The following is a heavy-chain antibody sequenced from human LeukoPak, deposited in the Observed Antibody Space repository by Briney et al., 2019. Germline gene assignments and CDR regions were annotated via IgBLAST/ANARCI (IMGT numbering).Heavy chain of an antibody. CDR1: GGSSSGYC. CDR3: ATTATLIHWGGRAFDI. D-gene: IGHD7-27*01. Sequence: SETLSLTRAVYGGSSSGYCWSWIRQPPGKGREWNGEINHSGSTNYNPSLKSRGNISVDTSKNQFSLKLRSVTAADTAVYYCATTATLIHWGGRAFDIWGQGTMVTVSS. CDR2: INHSGST. V-gene: IGHV4-34*01. J-gene: IGHJ3*02.